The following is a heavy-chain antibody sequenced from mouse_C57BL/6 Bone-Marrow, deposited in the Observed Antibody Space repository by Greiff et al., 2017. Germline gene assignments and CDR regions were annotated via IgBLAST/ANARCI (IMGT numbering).Heavy chain of an antibody. V-gene: IGHV5-4*03. CDR2: ISDGGSYT. D-gene: IGHD4-1*01. Sequence: EVKLVESGGGLVKPGGSLKLSCAASGFTFSSYAMSWVRQTPEKRLEWVATISDGGSYTYYPDNVKGRVTISRDNAKNNLYLQMSHLKSEDTAMYYCARNWAAWFAYWGQGTLVTVSA. J-gene: IGHJ3*01. CDR1: GFTFSSYA. CDR3: ARNWAAWFAY.